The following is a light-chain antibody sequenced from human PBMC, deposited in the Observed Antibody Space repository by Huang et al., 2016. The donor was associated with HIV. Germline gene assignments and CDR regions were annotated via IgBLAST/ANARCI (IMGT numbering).Light chain of an antibody. Sequence: DVVMTQSPLSLPVTVGQPASISCRSSQSLVYSDGDTYLTWFQQRPGQSPRRLMFQVSKRDSGVPDRVSGSGSGTDFTLKISRVEAEDVGVYYCMQGTYWPRTFGQGTRVEIK. CDR2: QVS. J-gene: IGKJ1*01. V-gene: IGKV2-30*01. CDR1: QSLVYSDGDTY. CDR3: MQGTYWPRT.